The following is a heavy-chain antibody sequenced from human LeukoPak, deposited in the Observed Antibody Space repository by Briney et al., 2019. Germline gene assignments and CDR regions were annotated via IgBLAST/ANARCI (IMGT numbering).Heavy chain of an antibody. Sequence: SETLSLTCTVSGGSISSGDYYWSWIRQPPGKGLEWIGYIYYSGSTYYNPSLKSRVTISVDTSKNQFSRKLSSVTAADTAVYYCAREDPRYNWFDPWGQGTLVTVSS. J-gene: IGHJ5*02. V-gene: IGHV4-30-4*01. CDR1: GGSISSGDYY. CDR2: IYYSGST. CDR3: AREDPRYNWFDP.